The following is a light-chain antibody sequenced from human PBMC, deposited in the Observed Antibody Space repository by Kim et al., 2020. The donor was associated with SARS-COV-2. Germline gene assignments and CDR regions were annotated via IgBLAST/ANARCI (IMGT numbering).Light chain of an antibody. J-gene: IGKJ2*01. Sequence: LSPGERATLACRASQSVSSSYLAWYQQQPGQAPRLLIYGASGRATGIPDRFSGSGSGTDFTLTISRLEPEDFAVYYCQQYGSSPYTFGQGTKLEI. CDR2: GAS. CDR3: QQYGSSPYT. CDR1: QSVSSSY. V-gene: IGKV3-20*01.